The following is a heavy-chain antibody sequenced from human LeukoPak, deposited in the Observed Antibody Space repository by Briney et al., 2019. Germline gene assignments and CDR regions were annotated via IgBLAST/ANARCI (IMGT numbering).Heavy chain of an antibody. Sequence: GGSLRLSCAASGFTFSSYAMSWVRQAPGKGLEWVSAISGSGGSTYYADSAKGRFTISRDNSKNTVYLQMNSLRAEDTAAYYCAKGGSGWSRDYFDCWGQGTLVTVSS. J-gene: IGHJ4*02. D-gene: IGHD6-19*01. CDR3: AKGGSGWSRDYFDC. CDR2: ISGSGGST. V-gene: IGHV3-23*01. CDR1: GFTFSSYA.